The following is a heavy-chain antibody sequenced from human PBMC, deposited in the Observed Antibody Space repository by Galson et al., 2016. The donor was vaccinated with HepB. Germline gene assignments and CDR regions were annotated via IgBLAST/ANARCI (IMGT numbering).Heavy chain of an antibody. V-gene: IGHV3-7*01. CDR3: ARGPDYGADVDYLDF. CDR1: GFTFSRHW. D-gene: IGHD3-16*01. Sequence: SLRLSCAASGFTFSRHWMSWVRQAPGTGLQWVASIKQDGSERYNLGSVKGRFTISRDNARNSLYLQMNSLRDEDTAVYYCARGPDYGADVDYLDFWGQGTLVTVSS. CDR2: IKQDGSER. J-gene: IGHJ4*02.